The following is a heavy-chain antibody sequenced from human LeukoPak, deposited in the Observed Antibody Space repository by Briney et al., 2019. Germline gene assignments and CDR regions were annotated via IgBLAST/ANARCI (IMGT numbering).Heavy chain of an antibody. Sequence: SETLSLTCAVSGGSISNGGYSWSWIRQPPGKGLEWIGYIYHSGSTYYNPSLKSRVTISVDRSKNQFSLKLSSVTAADTAVYYCARSPIVRGAFDIWGQGTMVTVSS. J-gene: IGHJ3*02. D-gene: IGHD2/OR15-2a*01. CDR1: GGSISNGGYS. CDR3: ARSPIVRGAFDI. V-gene: IGHV4-30-2*01. CDR2: IYHSGST.